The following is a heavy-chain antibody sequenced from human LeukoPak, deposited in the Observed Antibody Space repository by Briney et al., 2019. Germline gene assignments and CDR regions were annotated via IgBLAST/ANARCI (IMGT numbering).Heavy chain of an antibody. CDR1: GFTFITYS. Sequence: PGGSLRLSCAASGFTFITYSMTWVRQAPGRGLEWVSAITGSGAFTDYADSVKGRFTISRDNPKNTLYLQMNSLRAEDTAVYYCAKDTGYSSGWYDYWGQGTLVTVSS. J-gene: IGHJ4*02. CDR3: AKDTGYSSGWYDY. D-gene: IGHD6-19*01. V-gene: IGHV3-23*01. CDR2: ITGSGAFT.